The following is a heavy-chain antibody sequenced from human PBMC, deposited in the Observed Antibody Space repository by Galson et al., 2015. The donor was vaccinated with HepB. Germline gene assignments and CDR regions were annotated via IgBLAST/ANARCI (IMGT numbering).Heavy chain of an antibody. CDR3: ARTSAVAGTYYYYYMDV. CDR1: GFSLSTSGMC. J-gene: IGHJ6*03. Sequence: PALVKPTQALTLTCTFSGFSLSTSGMCVSWIRQPPGKALEWLALIDWDDDKYYSTSLKTRLTISKDTSKNQVVLTMTNMDPVDTATYYCARTSAVAGTYYYYYMDVWGKGTTVTVSS. CDR2: IDWDDDK. V-gene: IGHV2-70*01. D-gene: IGHD6-19*01.